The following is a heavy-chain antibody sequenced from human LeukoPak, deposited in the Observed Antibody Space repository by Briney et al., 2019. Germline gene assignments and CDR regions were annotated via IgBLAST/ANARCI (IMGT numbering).Heavy chain of an antibody. V-gene: IGHV4-39*01. CDR3: ARGNSGSYYGLDY. Sequence: SETLSLTCTVSGGSISSSSYYWGWIRQPPGKGLEWIGSIYYSGSTYYNPSLKSRVTISVDTSKNQFSLKLSSVTAADTAVYYCARGNSGSYYGLDYWGQGTLVTVSS. CDR2: IYYSGST. D-gene: IGHD1-26*01. CDR1: GGSISSSSYY. J-gene: IGHJ4*02.